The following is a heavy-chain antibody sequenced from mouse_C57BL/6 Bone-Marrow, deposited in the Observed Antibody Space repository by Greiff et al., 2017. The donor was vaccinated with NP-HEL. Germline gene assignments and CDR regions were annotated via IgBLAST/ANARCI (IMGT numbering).Heavy chain of an antibody. CDR2: INPNNGGT. CDR3: ARAGKGYYAMDY. J-gene: IGHJ4*01. V-gene: IGHV1-18*01. CDR1: GYTFTDYN. D-gene: IGHD1-3*01. Sequence: VHVKQSGPELVKPGASVKIPCKASGYTFTDYNMDWVKQSHGKSLEWIGDINPNNGGTIYNQKFKGKATLTVDKSSSTAYMELRSLTSEDTAVYYCARAGKGYYAMDYWGQGTSVTVSS.